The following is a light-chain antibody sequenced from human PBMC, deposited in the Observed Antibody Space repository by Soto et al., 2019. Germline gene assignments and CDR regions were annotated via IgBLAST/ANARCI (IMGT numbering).Light chain of an antibody. CDR1: SSNIGAGYD. Sequence: QSVLTQPPSVSGAPGQRVTISCTGSSSNIGAGYDVHWYQQLPGPAPKLLIYGNSNRPSGVPDRFSGYKSGTSASLAIAGRQAEDGADDYCQSYDSSLSGPYVFGTGTKVTVL. CDR2: GNS. J-gene: IGLJ1*01. CDR3: QSYDSSLSGPYV. V-gene: IGLV1-40*01.